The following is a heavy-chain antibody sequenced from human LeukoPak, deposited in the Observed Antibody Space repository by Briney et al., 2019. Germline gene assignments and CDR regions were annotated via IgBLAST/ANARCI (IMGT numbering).Heavy chain of an antibody. V-gene: IGHV1-46*01. Sequence: GASVKVSCKASGYTFTSYYMHWVRQAPGQGLEWMGIINPSGGSTSYAQKFQGRVTMTRDTSTSTVYMELSSLRSEDTAVYYCARDLRTRRGLLGSYYYGMDVWAKGPRSPSPQ. J-gene: IGHJ6*04. CDR1: GYTFTSYY. CDR3: ARDLRTRRGLLGSYYYGMDV. D-gene: IGHD3-10*01. CDR2: INPSGGST.